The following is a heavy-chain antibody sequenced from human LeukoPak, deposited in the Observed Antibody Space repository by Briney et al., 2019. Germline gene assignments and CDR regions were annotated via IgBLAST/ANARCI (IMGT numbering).Heavy chain of an antibody. Sequence: GASVKVSCKASGYTFTGYYMHWVRQAPGQGLEWMGWINPNSGGTNYAQKFQGWVTMTRDTSISTAYMELSRLRSDDTAVYYCARGRVRCSGGSCYSYYFDYWGQGTLVTVSS. D-gene: IGHD2-15*01. CDR1: GYTFTGYY. CDR3: ARGRVRCSGGSCYSYYFDY. J-gene: IGHJ4*02. CDR2: INPNSGGT. V-gene: IGHV1-2*04.